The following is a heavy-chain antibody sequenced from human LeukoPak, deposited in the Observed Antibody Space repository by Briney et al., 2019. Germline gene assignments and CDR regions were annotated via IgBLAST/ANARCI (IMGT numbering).Heavy chain of an antibody. Sequence: AASVKVPCKGSGYTFTKYAISWVRQAPGQGLEYMGWIDTNTGNPTYAQGFTGRFVFSLDTSVSTAYLQISSLKAEDSAIYFCANCYDSSGFFAYWGQGTLVTVSS. D-gene: IGHD3-22*01. CDR1: GYTFTKYA. J-gene: IGHJ4*02. CDR2: IDTNTGNP. V-gene: IGHV7-4-1*02. CDR3: ANCYDSSGFFAY.